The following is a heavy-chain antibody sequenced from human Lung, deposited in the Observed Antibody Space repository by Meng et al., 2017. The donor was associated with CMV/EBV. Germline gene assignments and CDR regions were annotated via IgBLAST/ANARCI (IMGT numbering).Heavy chain of an antibody. CDR3: TRDSGAYYDSSGFDY. V-gene: IGHV3-21*01. CDR2: ITSSSSYI. Sequence: SCAASGFTLSSYSMNWVRQAPGKGLEWVSSITSSSSYIYYADSVKGRFTVSRDNARNSLFLQMNGLRAEDTAVYYCTRDSGAYYDSSGFDYWGQGTXVTVSS. CDR1: GFTLSSYS. D-gene: IGHD3-22*01. J-gene: IGHJ4*02.